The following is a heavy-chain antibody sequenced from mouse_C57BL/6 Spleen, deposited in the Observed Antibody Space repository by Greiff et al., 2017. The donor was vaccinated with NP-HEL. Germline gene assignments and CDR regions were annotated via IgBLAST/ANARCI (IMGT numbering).Heavy chain of an antibody. CDR1: GFSLTSYG. V-gene: IGHV2-6*01. Sequence: VMLVESGPGLVAPSQSLSITCTVSGFSLTSYGVDWVRQSPGKGLEWLGVIWGVGSTNYNSALKSRLSISKDNSKSQVFLKMNSLQTDDTAMYYCASRETGTGFAYWGQGTLVTASA. D-gene: IGHD4-1*01. CDR3: ASRETGTGFAY. J-gene: IGHJ3*01. CDR2: IWGVGST.